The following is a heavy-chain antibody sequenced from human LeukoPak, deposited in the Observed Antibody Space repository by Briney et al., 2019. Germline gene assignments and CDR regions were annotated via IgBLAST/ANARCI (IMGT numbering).Heavy chain of an antibody. Sequence: NSSLTLSLTCTVSGGSISSGDYYWGWIRQPPGKGLAWIGSIYYSGSTYYNPSLKSRVTISVDTSKNQFSLKLSSVTAADTAVYYCARIRVHSSTLNFDYWGQGTLVTVSS. CDR1: GGSISSGDYY. V-gene: IGHV4-39*01. CDR2: IYYSGST. D-gene: IGHD6-6*01. CDR3: ARIRVHSSTLNFDY. J-gene: IGHJ4*02.